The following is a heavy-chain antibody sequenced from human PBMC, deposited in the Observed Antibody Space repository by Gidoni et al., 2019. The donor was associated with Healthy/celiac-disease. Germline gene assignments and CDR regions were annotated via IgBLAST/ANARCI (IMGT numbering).Heavy chain of an antibody. D-gene: IGHD6-13*01. CDR1: GFSLSTARMG. CDR2: IFSNDEQ. Sequence: QVTLKESGPVLVKPTETLTLTCTVSGFSLSTARMGVSWIRQPPGKALEWLAHIFSNDEQSYSTSLKSRLTISKDTSNSQVVLTMTNMDPVDTATYYCARTGIAAAGTLRCYYYGMDVWGQGTTVTVSS. J-gene: IGHJ6*02. V-gene: IGHV2-26*01. CDR3: ARTGIAAAGTLRCYYYGMDV.